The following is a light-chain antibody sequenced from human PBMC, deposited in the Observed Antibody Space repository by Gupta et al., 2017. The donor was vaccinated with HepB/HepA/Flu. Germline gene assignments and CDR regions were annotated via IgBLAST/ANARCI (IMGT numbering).Light chain of an antibody. CDR2: DVS. CDR1: SSDVGVYNY. CDR3: SSLTTSATVV. V-gene: IGLV2-14*01. Sequence: QSPLTQPASVSASPGQSITISCTGTSSDVGVYNYVSWYRQSPGKAPKLMIYDVSNRPSGVSDRFSGSKSGNTASLTISGLQAEDEADYYCSSLTTSATVVFGGGTRLTVL. J-gene: IGLJ2*01.